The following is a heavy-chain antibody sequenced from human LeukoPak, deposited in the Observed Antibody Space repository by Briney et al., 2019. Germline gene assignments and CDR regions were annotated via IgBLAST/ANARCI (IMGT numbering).Heavy chain of an antibody. J-gene: IGHJ4*02. CDR3: AREGGPYRPLDY. CDR1: GGSVSTTNW. V-gene: IGHV4-4*02. Sequence: SETLSLTCAVSGGSVSTTNWWSWVRQPPGEGLEWIGEVHLSGRTHYNPSLESRVTMSVDMSENHISLRLTSVTAADTAVYYCAREGGPYRPLDYSGQGTLVTVSS. CDR2: VHLSGRT.